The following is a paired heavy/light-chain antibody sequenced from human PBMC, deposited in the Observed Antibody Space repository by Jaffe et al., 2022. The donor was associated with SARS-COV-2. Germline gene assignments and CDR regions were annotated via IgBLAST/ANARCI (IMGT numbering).Light chain of an antibody. Sequence: DIVMTQSPDSLAVSLGETATINCKSSQSVLYRSNNKNYLAWYQQKPGQPPKLLTYWASTRESGVPDRFSGSGSGTDFTLTISGLQAEDVAVYYCQQYYSSPRTFGQGTRVEIK. V-gene: IGKV4-1*01. CDR3: QQYYSSPRT. CDR2: WAS. J-gene: IGKJ1*01. CDR1: QSVLYRSNNKNY.
Heavy chain of an antibody. CDR2: INHSGGT. CDR1: GGSFSGFH. V-gene: IGHV4-34*02. D-gene: IGHD3-10*01. J-gene: IGHJ2*01. CDR3: ARDAGSGSNHGYFDL. Sequence: QVQLQQWGPRLLKPSETLSLNCAVYGGSFSGFHWSWIRQSPGKGLDWIGEINHSGGTNYNSSLKSRVTISVDTSKNQLSLKVTSVTAADTAIYYCARDAGSGSNHGYFDLWGRGTLVTVSS.